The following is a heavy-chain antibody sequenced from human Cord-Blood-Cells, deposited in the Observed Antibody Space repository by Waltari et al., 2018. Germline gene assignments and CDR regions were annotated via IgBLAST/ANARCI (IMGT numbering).Heavy chain of an antibody. D-gene: IGHD5-12*01. V-gene: IGHV4-38-2*02. J-gene: IGHJ4*02. CDR1: GYSITSGYY. CDR3: ARGGGHSGYDYDY. CDR2: IYHSGST. Sequence: QVQLQASGPGLVKPSETLSLTCTVSGYSITSGYYWGWIRQPPGKGLAWIGSIYHSGSTYYNPSLKSRVTISVDTSKNQFSLKLSSVTAADTAVYYCARGGGHSGYDYDYWGQGTLVTVSS.